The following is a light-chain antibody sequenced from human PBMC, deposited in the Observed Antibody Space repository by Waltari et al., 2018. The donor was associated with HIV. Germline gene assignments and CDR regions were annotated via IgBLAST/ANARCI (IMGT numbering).Light chain of an antibody. CDR1: QGVRSN. CDR3: LQHDSFPFT. Sequence: DIQMTQSPSSLSASVGDRVTITCRASQGVRSNLAWYQQQPGKAPKRLIYATSRLQSGVPSRFSGSGSGTEFTLTISRLQPEDFATYYCLQHDSFPFTFGPGTKVDIK. CDR2: ATS. V-gene: IGKV1-17*01. J-gene: IGKJ3*01.